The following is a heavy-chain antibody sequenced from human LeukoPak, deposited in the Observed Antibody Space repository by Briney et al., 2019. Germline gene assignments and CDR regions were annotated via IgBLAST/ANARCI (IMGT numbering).Heavy chain of an antibody. CDR2: FDPEDGET. J-gene: IGHJ3*02. Sequence: ASVKVSCKVSGYTLTELSMHWVRQAPGKGLEWMGGFDPEDGETIYAQKFQGRVTMTEDTSTDTAYMELSSLRAEDTALYYCAKDSMESPLHDAFDIWGQGTMVTVSS. CDR1: GYTLTELS. V-gene: IGHV1-24*01. D-gene: IGHD2/OR15-2a*01. CDR3: AKDSMESPLHDAFDI.